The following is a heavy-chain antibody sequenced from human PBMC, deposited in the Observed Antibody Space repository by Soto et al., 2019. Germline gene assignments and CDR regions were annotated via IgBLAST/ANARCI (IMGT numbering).Heavy chain of an antibody. D-gene: IGHD1-7*01. Sequence: SETLSLTCTVSGGSISSGGYYWSWMRQHPGKGLVWIGYIYYSGSTYYNPSLKSRVTISVDTSKNQFSLKLSSVTAADTAVYYCARDGYNWNYGWFDPWGQGTLVTVSS. CDR2: IYYSGST. J-gene: IGHJ5*02. CDR1: GGSISSGGYY. V-gene: IGHV4-31*03. CDR3: ARDGYNWNYGWFDP.